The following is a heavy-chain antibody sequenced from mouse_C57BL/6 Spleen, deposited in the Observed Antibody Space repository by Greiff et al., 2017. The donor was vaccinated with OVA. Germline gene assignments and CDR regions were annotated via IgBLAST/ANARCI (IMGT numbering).Heavy chain of an antibody. CDR2: ISYSGST. Sequence: EVQLKESGPGMVKPSQSLSLTCTVTGYSITSGYDWHWIRHFPGNKLEWMGYISYSGSTNYNPSLKSRISITHDTSKNHFFLKLNSVTTEDTATYYCARGGYYVWYFDVWGTGTTVTVSS. D-gene: IGHD2-3*01. J-gene: IGHJ1*03. V-gene: IGHV3-1*01. CDR1: GYSITSGYD. CDR3: ARGGYYVWYFDV.